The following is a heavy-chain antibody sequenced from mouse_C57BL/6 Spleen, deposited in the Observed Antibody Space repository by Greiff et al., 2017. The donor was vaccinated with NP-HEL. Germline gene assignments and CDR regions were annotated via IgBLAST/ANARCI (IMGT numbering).Heavy chain of an antibody. CDR2: IDPSDSYT. CDR1: GYTFTSYW. Sequence: QVQLQQSGAELVKPGASVKLSCKASGYTFTSYWMQWVKQRPGQGLEWIGEIDPSDSYTNYNQKFKGKATLTVDTSSSKAYMQLSSLTSEDSAVYYCARCITTVVALDYWGQGTTLTVSS. V-gene: IGHV1-50*01. J-gene: IGHJ2*01. CDR3: ARCITTVVALDY. D-gene: IGHD1-1*01.